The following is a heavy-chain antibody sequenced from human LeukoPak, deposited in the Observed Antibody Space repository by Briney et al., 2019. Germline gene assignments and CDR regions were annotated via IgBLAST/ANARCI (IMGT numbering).Heavy chain of an antibody. V-gene: IGHV1-24*01. CDR2: FDPEDGET. CDR1: GYSFTGYY. J-gene: IGHJ4*02. Sequence: ASVKVSCKASGYSFTGYYMHWVRQAPGKGLEWMGGFDPEDGETIYAQKFQGRVTMTEDTSTDTAYMELSSLRSEDTAVYYCATDHDYYDSSGSFDYWGQGTLVTVSS. CDR3: ATDHDYYDSSGSFDY. D-gene: IGHD3-22*01.